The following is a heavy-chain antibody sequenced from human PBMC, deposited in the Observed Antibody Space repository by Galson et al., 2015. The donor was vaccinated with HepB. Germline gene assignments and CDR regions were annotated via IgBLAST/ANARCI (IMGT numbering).Heavy chain of an antibody. CDR2: ISSSSSTI. J-gene: IGHJ2*01. CDR3: ARDFLSAARRAWYFDL. Sequence: SLRLSCAASGFTFSSYSMNWVRQAPGKGLEWVSYISSSSSTIYYADSVKGRFTISRDNAKNSLYLQMNSLRDEDTAVYYCARDFLSAARRAWYFDLWGRGTLVTVSS. D-gene: IGHD6-6*01. V-gene: IGHV3-48*02. CDR1: GFTFSSYS.